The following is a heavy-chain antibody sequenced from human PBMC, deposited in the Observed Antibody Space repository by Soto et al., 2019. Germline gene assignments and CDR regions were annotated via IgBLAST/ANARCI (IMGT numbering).Heavy chain of an antibody. CDR3: ARDIVLVPAALFYWFDP. CDR1: GFTFRSHA. D-gene: IGHD2-2*01. V-gene: IGHV3-30-3*01. J-gene: IGHJ5*02. CDR2: ISYDGSNK. Sequence: QVQLVESGGGVVQPGRSLRLSCAASGFTFRSHAMHWVRQAPGKGLEWVAVISYDGSNKYYADSVKGRFTISRDNSKNTLYLQMNSQRAEDTAVYYCARDIVLVPAALFYWFDPWGQGTLVTVSS.